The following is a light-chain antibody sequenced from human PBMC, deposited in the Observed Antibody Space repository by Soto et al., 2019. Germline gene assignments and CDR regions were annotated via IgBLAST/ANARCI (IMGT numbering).Light chain of an antibody. V-gene: IGLV2-14*03. J-gene: IGLJ1*01. CDR2: DIR. Sequence: QSALTQPASVSGSPGQSITISCTGTSSGVGGYKYVSWYQQHPGKAPKLMIYDIRNRPSGVSNRFSGSKSGNTASLTISGLQAEDEADYYCSSYTSSSTRVFGTGTKLTVL. CDR1: SSGVGGYKY. CDR3: SSYTSSSTRV.